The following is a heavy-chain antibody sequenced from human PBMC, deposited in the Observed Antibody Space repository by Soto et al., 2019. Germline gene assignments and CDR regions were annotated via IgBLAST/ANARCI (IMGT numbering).Heavy chain of an antibody. Sequence: EVRLVESGGGLVKPGESLRLSCAASGLTFSNNWMSWVRQPPGKGLEWVGRIKTESDGGTIEYAAPVKGRFTISRDDSRNTLDLQMDSLKSEDTAVYYCTTVSFDWLDYWGQGILVTVSS. D-gene: IGHD3-9*01. CDR1: GLTFSNNW. CDR3: TTVSFDWLDY. V-gene: IGHV3-15*01. J-gene: IGHJ4*02. CDR2: IKTESDGGTI.